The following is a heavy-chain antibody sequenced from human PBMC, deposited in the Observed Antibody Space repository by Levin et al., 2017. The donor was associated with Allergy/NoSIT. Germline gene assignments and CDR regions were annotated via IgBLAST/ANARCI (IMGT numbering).Heavy chain of an antibody. J-gene: IGHJ4*02. CDR3: ARDIGDYFPLDY. CDR2: IWYDGSNK. CDR1: GFTFSSYG. D-gene: IGHD4-17*01. Sequence: GGSLRLSCAASGFTFSSYGMHWVRQAPGKGLEWVAVIWYDGSNKYYADSVKGRFTISRDNSKNTLYLQMNSLRAEDTAVYYCARDIGDYFPLDYWGQGTLVTVSS. V-gene: IGHV3-33*01.